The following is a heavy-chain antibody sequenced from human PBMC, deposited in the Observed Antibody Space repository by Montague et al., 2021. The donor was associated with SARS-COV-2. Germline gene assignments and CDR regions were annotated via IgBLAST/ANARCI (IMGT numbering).Heavy chain of an antibody. CDR1: GGSISSYY. CDR2: IFYTGST. J-gene: IGHJ6*02. CDR3: ARGHYYGRKDYYYGVDV. Sequence: SETLSLTCTVSGGSISSYYWTWIRQPPGKGLEWIGYIFYTGSTNYNPSLESRVTISLDTSKDQFSLELSSVTAADTAVYYCARGHYYGRKDYYYGVDVWGQGTTVTVSS. V-gene: IGHV4-59*13. D-gene: IGHD3-10*01.